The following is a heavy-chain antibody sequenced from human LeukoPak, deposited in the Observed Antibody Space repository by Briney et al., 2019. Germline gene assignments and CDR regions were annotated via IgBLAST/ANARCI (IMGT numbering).Heavy chain of an antibody. CDR1: GFTFDDYA. J-gene: IGHJ4*02. Sequence: PGRSLRLSCAASGFTFDDYAMHWVRQAPGKGLVWVSRINSDGSSTSYADSVKGRFTISRDNAKNTLYLQMNSLRAEDTAVYYCARYHLGSYFRDPFDHWGQGTLVTVSS. CDR2: INSDGSST. CDR3: ARYHLGSYFRDPFDH. D-gene: IGHD3-10*01. V-gene: IGHV3-74*01.